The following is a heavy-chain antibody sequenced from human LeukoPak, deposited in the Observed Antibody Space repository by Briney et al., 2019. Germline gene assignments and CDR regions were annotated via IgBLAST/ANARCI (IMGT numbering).Heavy chain of an antibody. CDR3: ARGYSYHWILDY. CDR1: GYTFTGYY. Sequence: ASVKVSCKACGYTFTGYYMHWVRQAPGQGLERMGWINPNSGGTNYAQKFQGRVTMTRDTSISTAYMELSRLRSDDTAVYYCARGYSYHWILDYWGQGTLVTVS. V-gene: IGHV1-2*02. CDR2: INPNSGGT. J-gene: IGHJ4*02. D-gene: IGHD5-18*01.